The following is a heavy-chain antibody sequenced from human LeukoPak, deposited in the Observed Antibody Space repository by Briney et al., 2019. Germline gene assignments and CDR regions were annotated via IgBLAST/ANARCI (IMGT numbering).Heavy chain of an antibody. CDR2: IKQDGSEK. Sequence: GGSLRLSCAASGFTFSSYWMSWVRQAPGKGLEWVANIKQDGSEKYYVDSVKGRFTISRDNAKNSLYLQMNSLRAEDTAMYYCARGLGYSSSGAFDYWGQGTLVTVSS. J-gene: IGHJ4*02. CDR3: ARGLGYSSSGAFDY. V-gene: IGHV3-7*01. D-gene: IGHD6-13*01. CDR1: GFTFSSYW.